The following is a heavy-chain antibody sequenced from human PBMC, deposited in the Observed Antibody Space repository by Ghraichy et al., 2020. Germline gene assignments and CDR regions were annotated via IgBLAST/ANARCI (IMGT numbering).Heavy chain of an antibody. CDR3: ARDRQRVDYGDYGPYYYYYMDV. D-gene: IGHD4-17*01. V-gene: IGHV4-31*03. J-gene: IGHJ6*03. Sequence: SETLSLTCTVSGGSISSGGYYWSWIRQHPGKGLEWIGYIYYSGSTYYNPSLKSRVTISVDTSKNQFSLKLSSVTAADTAVYYCARDRQRVDYGDYGPYYYYYMDVWGKGTTVTVSS. CDR1: GGSISSGGYY. CDR2: IYYSGST.